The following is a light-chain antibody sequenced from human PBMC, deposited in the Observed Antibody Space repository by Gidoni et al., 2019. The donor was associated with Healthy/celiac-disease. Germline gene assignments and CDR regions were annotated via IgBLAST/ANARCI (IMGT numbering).Light chain of an antibody. CDR2: GAS. J-gene: IGKJ3*01. CDR3: QQYGSSPLFT. Sequence: DIVLTQSPGTRSLSPGERATLSCRASQSFSSSYLAWSQQQPGQAPRLLIYGASSRATGIPDRFSGSWSGTAFTITISRLEPEDFAVYYCQQYGSSPLFTFGPGTKVDIK. CDR1: QSFSSSY. V-gene: IGKV3-20*01.